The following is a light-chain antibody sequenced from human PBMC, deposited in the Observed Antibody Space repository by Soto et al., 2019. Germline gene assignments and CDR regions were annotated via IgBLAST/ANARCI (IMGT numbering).Light chain of an antibody. CDR1: QSVSNNY. CDR2: GSS. V-gene: IGKV3-20*01. Sequence: EVVLTQSPGTLSLSPGERATLSCRASQSVSNNYFAWYQQKPGQAPRLLIFGSSDRATGIPDRLSGSGSGKDFTLTISRLEPEDVAVYYWQQYGSSPPYTFGQGTKLEIK. J-gene: IGKJ2*01. CDR3: QQYGSSPPYT.